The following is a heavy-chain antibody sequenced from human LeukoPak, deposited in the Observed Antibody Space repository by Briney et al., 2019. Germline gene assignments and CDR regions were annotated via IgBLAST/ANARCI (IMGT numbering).Heavy chain of an antibody. V-gene: IGHV3-74*01. J-gene: IGHJ6*02. CDR2: INSDGSIT. D-gene: IGHD5-18*01. CDR1: GFTFTTYW. Sequence: GGSLRLSCAASGFTFTTYWMHWVRQAPGKGPVWVSHINSDGSITSYADSVKGRFTISRDNAKNTLYLQMNSLRAEDTAVYYCARDAVDTANAVWGQGTTVTVSS. CDR3: ARDAVDTANAV.